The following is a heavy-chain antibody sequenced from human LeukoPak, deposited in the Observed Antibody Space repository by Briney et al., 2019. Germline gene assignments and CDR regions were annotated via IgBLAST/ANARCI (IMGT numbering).Heavy chain of an antibody. J-gene: IGHJ4*02. CDR2: INPNSGGT. CDR1: GYTFTVYY. CDR3: ARAIYPIAFFDY. D-gene: IGHD2-15*01. V-gene: IGHV1-2*02. Sequence: ASVKVSCKASGYTFTVYYMHWVRQAPGQGLEWMGWINPNSGGTNYAQKFQGRVTMTRDTSISTAYMELSRLRSDDTAVYYCARAIYPIAFFDYWGQGTLVTVSS.